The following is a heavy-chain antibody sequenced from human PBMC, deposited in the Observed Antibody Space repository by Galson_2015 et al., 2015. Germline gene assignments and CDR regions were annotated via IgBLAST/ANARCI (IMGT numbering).Heavy chain of an antibody. V-gene: IGHV3-23*01. CDR2: ISGSGGST. J-gene: IGHJ3*02. CDR3: AIGYCGYDYGLTGVGSFDI. D-gene: IGHD5-12*01. CDR1: GFTFNSYD. Sequence: SLRLSCAASGFTFNSYDMSWVRQAPGKGLEWVSGISGSGGSTYYADSVKGRFTISRDNSKNTLNLQMNSLRAEDTAVYYCAIGYCGYDYGLTGVGSFDIWGQGTMVTVSS.